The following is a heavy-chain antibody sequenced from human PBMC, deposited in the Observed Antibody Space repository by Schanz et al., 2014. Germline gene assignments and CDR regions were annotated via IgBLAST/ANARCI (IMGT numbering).Heavy chain of an antibody. CDR2: ISGTGGDDT. V-gene: IGHV3-23*01. CDR3: ARVKYCTITRCYRTETEGIYYMDV. D-gene: IGHD2-2*01. Sequence: EVHLLESGGGLVQPGGSLRLSCAASGFSFGTYAMSWVRQAPGKGLLWVSSISGTGGDDTYYADSVKGRFTISRDNSKNTLYLQMKSLRAEDTAVYYCARVKYCTITRCYRTETEGIYYMDVWGKGTTVTVSS. J-gene: IGHJ6*03. CDR1: GFSFGTYA.